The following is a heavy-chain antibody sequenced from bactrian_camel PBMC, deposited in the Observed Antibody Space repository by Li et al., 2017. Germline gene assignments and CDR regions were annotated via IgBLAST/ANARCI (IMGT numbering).Heavy chain of an antibody. CDR3: TKDRGRAVVAGSFDS. Sequence: HVQLVESGGGLVQPGGSLRLSCAASGFTFSNSRMSWVRQAPGKGLEWVSLISSSGGSTLYADSVKGRFTISRDNAKNTINLELNSLKTEDTAMYYCTKDRGRAVVAGSFDSWGQGTQVTVS. J-gene: IGHJ6*01. V-gene: IGHV3S1*01. D-gene: IGHD6*01. CDR1: GFTFSNSR. CDR2: ISSSGGST.